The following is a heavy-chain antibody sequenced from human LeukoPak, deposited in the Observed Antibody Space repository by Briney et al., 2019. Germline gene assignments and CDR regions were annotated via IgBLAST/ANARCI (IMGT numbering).Heavy chain of an antibody. D-gene: IGHD3-9*01. CDR1: GFTFSNYA. J-gene: IGHJ4*02. CDR3: AKDGFPNLSGYFDWRYFDY. CDR2: ISGSGVST. V-gene: IGHV3-23*01. Sequence: GGSLRLSCAASGFTFSNYALSWVRQAPGKGLEWVSTISGSGVSTFYADSVRGRFTVSRDNSKNTLDLQMISLRAEDTAVYYCAKDGFPNLSGYFDWRYFDYWGQGNLVTVSS.